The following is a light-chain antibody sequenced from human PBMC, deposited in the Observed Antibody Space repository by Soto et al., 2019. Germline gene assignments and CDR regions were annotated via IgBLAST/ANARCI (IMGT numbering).Light chain of an antibody. CDR2: GAS. CDR3: HQYGLSPRHP. Sequence: EIMMTQSPGTLSLSPGESAILSCRASQSVNSNYLAWYQQKPGQAPRLLIYGASSRATGVPNRFSGSGSGTDFTLTISSLEPEDFAVYYCHQYGLSPRHPFGQGTKLEIK. J-gene: IGKJ2*01. CDR1: QSVNSNY. V-gene: IGKV3-20*01.